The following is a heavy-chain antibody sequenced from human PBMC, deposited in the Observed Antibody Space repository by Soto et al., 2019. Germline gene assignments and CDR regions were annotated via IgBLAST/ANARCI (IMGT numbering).Heavy chain of an antibody. CDR2: ISYDGSNK. J-gene: IGHJ6*02. D-gene: IGHD4-17*01. V-gene: IGHV3-30*18. CDR3: AKAYGDYGGDGMDV. Sequence: QVQLVESGGGVVQPGRSLRLSCAASGFTFSSYGMHWVRQAPGKGLEWVAVISYDGSNKYYADSVKGRFTISRDNSKNTLYLQMNSLRAEDTAVYYCAKAYGDYGGDGMDVWGQGTTVTVSS. CDR1: GFTFSSYG.